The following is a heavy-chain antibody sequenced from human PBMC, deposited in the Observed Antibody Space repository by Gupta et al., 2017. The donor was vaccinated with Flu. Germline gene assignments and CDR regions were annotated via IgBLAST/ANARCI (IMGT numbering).Heavy chain of an antibody. CDR3: AKENDYDSSGFTY. J-gene: IGHJ4*02. CDR1: AFSFGNYV. CDR2: IDWNSGRM. D-gene: IGHD3-22*01. V-gene: IGHV3-9*01. Sequence: EVQLVESGGGLVQPGGSLRLSCAASAFSFGNYVIHWVRQAPGKGLEWVSGIDWNSGRMNYADSVKGRFAISGDSAKTSVFLHMNSLRPEDTAFYYCAKENDYDSSGFTYWGQGTLVTVSS.